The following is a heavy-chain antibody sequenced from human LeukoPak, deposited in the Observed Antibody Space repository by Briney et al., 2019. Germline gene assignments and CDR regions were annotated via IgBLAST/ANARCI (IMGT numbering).Heavy chain of an antibody. Sequence: GESLKISCKGSGYSFTSYWIGWVRQMPGKGLEWMGIIYPGDSDTRYSPSFQGQVTISADKSISTAYLQWSSLKASDTAMYYCARLAMVPTYYYYYYMDVWGKGTTVTVSS. D-gene: IGHD5-18*01. J-gene: IGHJ6*03. CDR3: ARLAMVPTYYYYYYMDV. CDR2: IYPGDSDT. V-gene: IGHV5-51*01. CDR1: GYSFTSYW.